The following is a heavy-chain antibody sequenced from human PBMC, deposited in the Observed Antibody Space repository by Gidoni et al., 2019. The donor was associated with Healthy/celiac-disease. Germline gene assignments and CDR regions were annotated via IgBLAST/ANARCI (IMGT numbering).Heavy chain of an antibody. V-gene: IGHV3-23*01. CDR3: AKDKFWLGGYYDSRWVFDY. CDR1: GFTFSSYA. D-gene: IGHD3-22*01. CDR2: ISGSGGST. Sequence: EVQLLESGGGLVQPGGSLRLSCAASGFTFSSYAMSWVRQAPGKGLEWVSAISGSGGSTYYADSVKGRFTISRDNSKNTLYLQMNSLRAEDTAVYYCAKDKFWLGGYYDSRWVFDYWGQGTLVTVSS. J-gene: IGHJ4*02.